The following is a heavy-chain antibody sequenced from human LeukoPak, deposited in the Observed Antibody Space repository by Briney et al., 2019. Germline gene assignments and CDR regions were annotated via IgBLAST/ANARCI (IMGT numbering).Heavy chain of an antibody. CDR3: ARDYTGYFP. V-gene: IGHV3-7*03. CDR2: IKTDGSEK. CDR1: GFDFSNYW. J-gene: IGHJ5*02. D-gene: IGHD3-9*01. Sequence: GGSLRLSCAASGFDFSNYWMYWVRQAPGKGLEWVANIKTDGSEKYYVDSVKGRFTISRDNAKNSLYLQMNSLRAEDTAVYYCARDYTGYFPWGQGTLVIVSS.